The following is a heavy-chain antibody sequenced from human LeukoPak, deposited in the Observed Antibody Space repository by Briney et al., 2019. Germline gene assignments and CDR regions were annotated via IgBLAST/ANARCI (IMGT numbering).Heavy chain of an antibody. CDR3: SRDVGWECPRASRSYFGF. V-gene: IGHV3-30*02. CDR1: GFTFSQYG. D-gene: IGHD2-2*01. CDR2: IQYDENKK. Sequence: PGGSLRLSCEASGFTFSQYGMHWIRQAPGKGLDWVSSIQYDENKKSYSDSVKGRFTVSRDNSKNTLFLQMNRLRVEDTAVYYWSRDVGWECPRASRSYFGFWGQGTLVTVSS. J-gene: IGHJ4*02.